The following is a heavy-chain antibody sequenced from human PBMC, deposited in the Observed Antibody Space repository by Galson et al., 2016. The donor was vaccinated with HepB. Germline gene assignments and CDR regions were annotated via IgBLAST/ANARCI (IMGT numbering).Heavy chain of an antibody. CDR2: VPHYGNNK. V-gene: IGHV3-30-3*01. J-gene: IGHJ6*02. D-gene: IGHD5-12*01. Sequence: SLRLSCAASGFSFSTFAMSWVRQAPGKGLEWVTVVPHYGNNKYYADSVKGRFTVSRDNSKSTVNLQRNSLRPEDTAVYYCARDLGGYSGYGGNYFGMDVWGQGTTVTVS. CDR1: GFSFSTFA. CDR3: ARDLGGYSGYGGNYFGMDV.